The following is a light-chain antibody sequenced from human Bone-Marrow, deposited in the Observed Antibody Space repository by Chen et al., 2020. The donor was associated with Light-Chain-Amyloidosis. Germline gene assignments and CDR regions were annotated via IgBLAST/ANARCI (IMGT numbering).Light chain of an antibody. CDR2: WAS. V-gene: IGKV4-1*01. CDR3: KQYYSTPPVYT. Sequence: DFVLTQSPDSLAVSLGERATINCKSSRSVLFSGNNKNYLAWYQQKPGQPPKLLIYWASTRESGVPARFRGGGSGTDFTLTISSLQAEDVAIYYCKQYYSTPPVYTFGQGTKLEIK. CDR1: RSVLFSGNNKNY. J-gene: IGKJ2*01.